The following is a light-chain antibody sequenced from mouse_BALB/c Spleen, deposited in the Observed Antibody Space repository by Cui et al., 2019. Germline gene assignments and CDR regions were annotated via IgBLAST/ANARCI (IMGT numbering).Light chain of an antibody. Sequence: NIMMTQSPSSLAVSAGAQVTMSCKSSPRVLYSSNQKSDLAWYQQKPGQFPKLLIYWGSTRGSSVPDRFPGSGSGTDFTLTISGLQVEDLAVYYWQQYLSSFTFGSGTKLEI. CDR1: PRVLYSSNQKSD. CDR2: WGS. V-gene: IGKV8-27*01. J-gene: IGKJ4*01. CDR3: QQYLSSFT.